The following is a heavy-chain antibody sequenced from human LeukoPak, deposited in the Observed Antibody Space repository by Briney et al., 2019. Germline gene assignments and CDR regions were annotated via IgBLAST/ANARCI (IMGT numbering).Heavy chain of an antibody. V-gene: IGHV4-39*01. CDR3: ASTLCGSISCYGDGGAFDF. D-gene: IGHD2-2*01. CDR2: VYDSGST. J-gene: IGHJ3*01. Sequence: PSETLSLTCTVSGGSISRSSYYWGWIRQPPGRGLEWNGSVYDSGSTYYNPSLKSRVTISVDKSKNQLSLKLRSVTAADTALYYCASTLCGSISCYGDGGAFDFWGQRTMVTVSS. CDR1: GGSISRSSYY.